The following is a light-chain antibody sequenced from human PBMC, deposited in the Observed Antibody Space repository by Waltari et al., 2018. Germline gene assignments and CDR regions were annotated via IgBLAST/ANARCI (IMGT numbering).Light chain of an antibody. CDR3: QQLSSQPLT. CDR2: SAS. Sequence: DIQLTQSPPFLPASVGDRPTITCRASQGISSYVAWYQQNPGKAPRLLIHSASTLQSGVPSRFSGSGSGTEFTLTISSLQPEDFASYYCQQLSSQPLTFGGGTKVEI. V-gene: IGKV1-9*01. J-gene: IGKJ4*01. CDR1: QGISSY.